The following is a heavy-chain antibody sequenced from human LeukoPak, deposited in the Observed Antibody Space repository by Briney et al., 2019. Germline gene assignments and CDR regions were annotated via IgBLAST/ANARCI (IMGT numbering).Heavy chain of an antibody. J-gene: IGHJ6*02. CDR2: ISTSSTYK. Sequence: GGSLRLSCTASGFTFSQYTMNWVRQAPGKGLEWVSSISTSSTYKYYADSVKGRFTISRDNARDSLYLQMDSLRAEDTAVYYCARDLLPSSQEWFGELDMDVWGQGTTVTVSS. CDR1: GFTFSQYT. CDR3: ARDLLPSSQEWFGELDMDV. V-gene: IGHV3-21*01. D-gene: IGHD3-10*01.